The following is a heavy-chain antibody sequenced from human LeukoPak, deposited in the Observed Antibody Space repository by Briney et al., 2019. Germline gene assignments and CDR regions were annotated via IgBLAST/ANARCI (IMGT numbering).Heavy chain of an antibody. V-gene: IGHV3-23*01. CDR2: IGASNNNT. CDR1: GFTFSSYG. Sequence: PGRSLRLSCGASGFTFSSYGMSWVRQAPGKGLEWVSAIGASNNNTYYADSVKGRFTISRDNSKNTLYLQMNSLRAEDTAVYYCAKKAVGSYYYYYYMDVWGKGTTVTISS. CDR3: AKKAVGSYYYYYYMDV. D-gene: IGHD2-15*01. J-gene: IGHJ6*03.